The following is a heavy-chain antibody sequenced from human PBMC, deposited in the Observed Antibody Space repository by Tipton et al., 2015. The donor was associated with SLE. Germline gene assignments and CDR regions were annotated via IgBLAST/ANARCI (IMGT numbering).Heavy chain of an antibody. CDR2: IYSSGGT. Sequence: TLSLTCTVSGGSINNYYWNWIRQTQGKGLEWIGYIYSSGGTDYNPSLKSRLTISVETSKNQFSLTLSSVTAADTAVYYCARLSTDYADRSGYGYFDHWGQGTLVTVSS. V-gene: IGHV4-4*08. CDR3: ARLSTDYADRSGYGYFDH. CDR1: GGSINNYY. J-gene: IGHJ4*02. D-gene: IGHD3-22*01.